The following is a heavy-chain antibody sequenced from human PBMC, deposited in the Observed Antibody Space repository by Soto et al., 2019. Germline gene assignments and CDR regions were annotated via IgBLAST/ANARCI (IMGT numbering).Heavy chain of an antibody. D-gene: IGHD3-9*01. CDR2: IIPIFGTA. CDR1: GGTFSSYA. Sequence: SVKVSCKASGGTFSSYAISWVRQAPGQGLEWMGGIIPIFGTANYAQKFQGRVTITADESTSTAYMELSSLRSEDTAVYYCFHYDILTGPHAGTGNYYYSGMDVWGQGNTVTVSS. CDR3: FHYDILTGPHAGTGNYYYSGMDV. V-gene: IGHV1-69*13. J-gene: IGHJ6*02.